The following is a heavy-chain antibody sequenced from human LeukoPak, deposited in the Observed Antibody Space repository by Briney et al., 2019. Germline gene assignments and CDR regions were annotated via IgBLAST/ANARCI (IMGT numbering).Heavy chain of an antibody. CDR3: ARRRYNWNAIDY. CDR1: GFTFSDYY. Sequence: GGFLRLSCAASGFTFSDYYMSWIRQAPGKGLEWVSYISSSGSTLYYADSVKGRITISRDNAKNPLYLQMNSLRAEDTAVYYCARRRYNWNAIDYWGQGTLVTVSS. J-gene: IGHJ4*02. CDR2: ISSSGSTL. D-gene: IGHD1-20*01. V-gene: IGHV3-11*01.